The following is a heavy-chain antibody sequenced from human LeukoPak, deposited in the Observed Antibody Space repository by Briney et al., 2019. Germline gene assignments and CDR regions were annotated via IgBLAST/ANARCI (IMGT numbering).Heavy chain of an antibody. V-gene: IGHV3-43*01. CDR3: ARARSSYGYGDAFDI. CDR2: ISWDGGST. Sequence: PGGSLRLSCAASGFTFDDYTIHWVRQAPGRGLEWVSLISWDGGSTYYADSVKGRFTISRDNSKNSLYLQMNSLRAEDTAVYYCARARSSYGYGDAFDIWGQGTMVTVSS. J-gene: IGHJ3*02. D-gene: IGHD5-18*01. CDR1: GFTFDDYT.